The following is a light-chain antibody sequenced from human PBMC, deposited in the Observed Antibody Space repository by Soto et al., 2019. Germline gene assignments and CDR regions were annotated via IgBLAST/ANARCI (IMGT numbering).Light chain of an antibody. CDR2: DVS. V-gene: IGLV2-14*01. Sequence: QSVPTQPASVSGSPGQSITISCTGSSSDVGAYKFVSWYQQIPGKAPKLMIYDVSHRPSGVSNRFSGSKSGNTASLTISGLQTEDEADYYCNSYTTSDTWVFGGGTKLTVL. CDR1: SSDVGAYKF. J-gene: IGLJ3*02. CDR3: NSYTTSDTWV.